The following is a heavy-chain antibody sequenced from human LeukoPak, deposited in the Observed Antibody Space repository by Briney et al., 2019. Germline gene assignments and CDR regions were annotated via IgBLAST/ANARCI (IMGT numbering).Heavy chain of an antibody. J-gene: IGHJ4*02. Sequence: GGSLRLSRVASGFTFSSYEMNWVRQAPGKGLEWVSYISSGSSSIFYADSVKGRFTISRDNAKNLLYLQMNRLRVEDTAVYYCARGGIAALFAYWGQGTLVTVSS. D-gene: IGHD6-6*01. CDR1: GFTFSSYE. CDR2: ISSGSSSI. CDR3: ARGGIAALFAY. V-gene: IGHV3-48*03.